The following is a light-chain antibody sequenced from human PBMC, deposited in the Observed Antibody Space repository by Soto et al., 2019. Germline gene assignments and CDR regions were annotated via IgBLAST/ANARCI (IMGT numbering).Light chain of an antibody. J-gene: IGLJ1*01. V-gene: IGLV2-14*03. CDR3: SSYRSTTPYV. Sequence: QSALTQSASVSGSPGQSITISCTGTSSDVGGYNFVSWYQQHPGKAPKLMIYAVSNRPSGVSNRFSGSKSGNTASLTISGLQPEDEADYYCSSYRSTTPYVFGTGTKLTVL. CDR1: SSDVGGYNF. CDR2: AVS.